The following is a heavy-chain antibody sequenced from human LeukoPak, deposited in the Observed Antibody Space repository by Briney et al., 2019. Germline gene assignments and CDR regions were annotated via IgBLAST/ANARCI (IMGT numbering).Heavy chain of an antibody. D-gene: IGHD3-9*01. J-gene: IGHJ3*02. CDR3: ARVGKRYFTSILLKHNDAFDI. Sequence: SETLSLTCAVYGGSFSGYYWSWIRQPPGKGLEWIGEINHSGSTNYNPPLKSRVTISVDTSKNQFSLKLSSVTAADTAVYYCARVGKRYFTSILLKHNDAFDIWGQGTMVTVSS. V-gene: IGHV4-34*01. CDR2: INHSGST. CDR1: GGSFSGYY.